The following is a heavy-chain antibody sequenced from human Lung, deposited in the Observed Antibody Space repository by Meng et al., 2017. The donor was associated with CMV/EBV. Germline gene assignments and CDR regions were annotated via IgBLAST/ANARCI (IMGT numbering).Heavy chain of an antibody. D-gene: IGHD3-9*01. CDR2: IYHSGTT. Sequence: SETXSLXCAVSGDSISNSNWWTWVRQPPGKGLEWIGEIYHSGTTNYNPSLKSRVTISVNKSKKQFSLMLTSVTVADTAVYYCARRASWLLSLDYWGQGTVVTVAS. V-gene: IGHV4-4*02. CDR1: GDSISNSNW. CDR3: ARRASWLLSLDY. J-gene: IGHJ4*02.